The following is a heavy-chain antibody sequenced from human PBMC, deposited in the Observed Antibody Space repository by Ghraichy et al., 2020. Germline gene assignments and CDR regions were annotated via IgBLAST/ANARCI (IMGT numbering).Heavy chain of an antibody. CDR3: VRSDSFCGSATCYRGIDAFDI. CDR2: YSGST. V-gene: IGHV4-31*02. D-gene: IGHD2-2*02. J-gene: IGHJ3*02. Sequence: YSGSTYYNPSLKSRLTISVDTSKNQFSLNLNSVTAADTAVYFCVRSDSFCGSATCYRGIDAFDIWGQCTMFTVS.